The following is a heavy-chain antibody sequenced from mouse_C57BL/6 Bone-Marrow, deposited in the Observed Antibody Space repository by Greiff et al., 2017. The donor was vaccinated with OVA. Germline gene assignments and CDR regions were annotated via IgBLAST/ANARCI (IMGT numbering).Heavy chain of an antibody. CDR1: GYAFSSSW. D-gene: IGHD1-1*01. Sequence: VKLQESGPELVKPGASVKISCKASGYAFSSSWMNWVKQRPGKGLEWIGRIYPGDGDTNYNGKVKGKATLTADKSSSTAYMQLSSLTSEDSAVYFCARFTTVVVPWGQVTSVTVSS. V-gene: IGHV1-82*01. CDR2: IYPGDGDT. CDR3: ARFTTVVVP. J-gene: IGHJ4*01.